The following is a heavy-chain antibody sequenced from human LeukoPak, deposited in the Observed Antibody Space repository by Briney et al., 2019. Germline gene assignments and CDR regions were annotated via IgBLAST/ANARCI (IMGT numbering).Heavy chain of an antibody. D-gene: IGHD3-9*01. CDR1: GGSISSYY. CDR2: IYYSGST. J-gene: IGHJ4*02. CDR3: ARTPMTYYDILTGYYRGYYFDY. Sequence: SSETLSLTCTVSGGSISSYYWSWIRQPPGKGLEWIGYIYYSGSTNYNPSPKSRVTISVDTSKNQFSLKLSSVTAADTAVYYCARTPMTYYDILTGYYRGYYFDYWGQGTLVTVSS. V-gene: IGHV4-59*01.